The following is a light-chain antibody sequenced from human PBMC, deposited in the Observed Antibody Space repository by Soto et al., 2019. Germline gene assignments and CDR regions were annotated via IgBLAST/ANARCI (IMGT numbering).Light chain of an antibody. J-gene: IGKJ1*01. CDR3: QQYNSYSRT. CDR1: QSISSW. V-gene: IGKV1-5*03. Sequence: DIQMTQSPSTLCASLGDRVTITCGASQSISSWLAWYQQKPGKAPKLLTYKASSLESGVPSRFSVSVSGTEFTLTISSLQTDDFATYYCQQYNSYSRTFGQGTKVDIK. CDR2: KAS.